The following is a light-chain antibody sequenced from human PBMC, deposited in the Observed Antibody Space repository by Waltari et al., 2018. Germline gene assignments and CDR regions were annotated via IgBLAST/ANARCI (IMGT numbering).Light chain of an antibody. Sequence: DIQMTQSPSSLSASIGDRVTITCRASQNIGKYLNWYQHKPGKAPKLLIYAASSLLSGVPSRFSGSGSGTDFTFTISSLQPEDFATYYCQQSSSNPQSTFGQGTRLEIK. V-gene: IGKV1-39*01. CDR1: QNIGKY. CDR2: AAS. J-gene: IGKJ5*01. CDR3: QQSSSNPQST.